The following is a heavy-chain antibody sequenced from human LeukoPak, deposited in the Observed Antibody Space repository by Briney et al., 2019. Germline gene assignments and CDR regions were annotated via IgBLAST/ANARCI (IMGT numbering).Heavy chain of an antibody. V-gene: IGHV4-59*01. J-gene: IGHJ4*02. D-gene: IGHD2-2*03. CDR1: GGSISNYY. CDR3: ARANGYRAPTVDY. CDR2: IYNSGSS. Sequence: PSETLSLTCTVSGGSISNYYWSWIRQTPGKGLEWIGHIYNSGSSNYNPSLKSRVTISLDTSKNQFSLKLSSVTAADTAVYYCARANGYRAPTVDYWGQGTLVTVSS.